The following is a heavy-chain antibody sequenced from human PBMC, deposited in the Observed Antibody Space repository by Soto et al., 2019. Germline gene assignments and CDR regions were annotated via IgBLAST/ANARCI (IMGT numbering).Heavy chain of an antibody. CDR2: IKSKTDGGTT. V-gene: IGHV3-15*07. CDR1: GFTFSNAW. D-gene: IGHD6-13*01. J-gene: IGHJ1*01. Sequence: GGSLRLSCAASGFTFSNAWMNWVRQAPGKGLEWVGRIKSKTDGGTTDYAAPVKGRFTISRDDSKNTLYLQMNSLKTEDTAVYYCTTLNSSSWYPAEYFQHWGQGTLVTVSS. CDR3: TTLNSSSWYPAEYFQH.